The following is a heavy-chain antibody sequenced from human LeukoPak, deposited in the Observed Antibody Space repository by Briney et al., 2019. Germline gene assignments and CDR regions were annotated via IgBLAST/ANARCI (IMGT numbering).Heavy chain of an antibody. J-gene: IGHJ5*02. CDR2: MNPNSGNT. CDR1: GYTFTTYD. CDR3: ARMSYYDSSGDNWFDP. Sequence: ASVKVSCKASGYTFTTYDINWVRQATGQGLEWMGWMNPNSGNTGYAQKFQGRVTMTRNTSLSTAYMELSSLRSEDTAVYYCARMSYYDSSGDNWFDPWGQGTLVTVSS. D-gene: IGHD3-22*01. V-gene: IGHV1-8*01.